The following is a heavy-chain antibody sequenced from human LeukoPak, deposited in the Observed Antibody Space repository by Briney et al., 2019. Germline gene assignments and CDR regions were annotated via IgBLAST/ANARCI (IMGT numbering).Heavy chain of an antibody. J-gene: IGHJ4*02. Sequence: KPSETLSLTCTVSGGSISSYYWTWIRQPAGKGLEWIGRIYTSGNTGYNPSLKSRVTMSVDTSKNRFSLNLSSVTAADTAVYYCARVDLRAAFFDYWGQGTLVTVSS. V-gene: IGHV4-4*07. CDR2: IYTSGNT. D-gene: IGHD2-15*01. CDR3: ARVDLRAAFFDY. CDR1: GGSISSYY.